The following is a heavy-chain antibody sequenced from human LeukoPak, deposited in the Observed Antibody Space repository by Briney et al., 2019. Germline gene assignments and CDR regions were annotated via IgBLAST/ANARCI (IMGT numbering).Heavy chain of an antibody. CDR2: ISGSGGST. V-gene: IGHV3-23*01. Sequence: GGSLTLSCAVSGITLSNYGMSWVRQAPGKGLEWVAGISGSGGSTNYADSVKGRFTISRDTSKNTLYLQMNSLRAEDTAVYYCARDWGYYYYYGMDVWGQGTTVTVSS. CDR3: ARDWGYYYYYGMDV. D-gene: IGHD3-16*01. J-gene: IGHJ6*02. CDR1: GITLSNYG.